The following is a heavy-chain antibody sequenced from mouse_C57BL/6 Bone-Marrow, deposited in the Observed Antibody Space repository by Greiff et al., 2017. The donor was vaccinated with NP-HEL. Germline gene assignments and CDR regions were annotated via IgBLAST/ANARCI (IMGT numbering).Heavy chain of an antibody. V-gene: IGHV1-54*01. D-gene: IGHD1-1*01. CDR2: INPGSGGT. J-gene: IGHJ4*01. CDR3: ARFIYGSLAMDY. Sequence: VQLQQSGAELVRPGTSVKVSCKASGYAFTNYLIEWVKQRPGQGLEWIGVINPGSGGTNYNEKFKGKATLTADKSSSTAYMQLSSLTSEDSAVYFCARFIYGSLAMDYWGQGTSVTVSS. CDR1: GYAFTNYL.